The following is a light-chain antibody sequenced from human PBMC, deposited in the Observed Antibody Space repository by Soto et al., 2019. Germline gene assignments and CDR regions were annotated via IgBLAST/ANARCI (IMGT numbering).Light chain of an antibody. CDR2: DDD. CDR3: GSWDSSLSAYV. Sequence: QSVMTQPPSVSAAPGQRVNISCSGSISNIGGNSVSWYQQLPGTAPKLLIYDDDKPPSGIPDRFSGSKSGTSATLGITGFQTGDEADYYCGSWDSSLSAYVFGTGTKLTVL. CDR1: ISNIGGNS. V-gene: IGLV1-51*01. J-gene: IGLJ1*01.